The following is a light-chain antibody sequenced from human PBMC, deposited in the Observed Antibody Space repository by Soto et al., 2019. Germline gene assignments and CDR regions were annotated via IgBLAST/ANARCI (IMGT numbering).Light chain of an antibody. CDR1: QSISGW. CDR2: EAS. CDR3: QQYKSHPYT. Sequence: DIQMTQSPSTLSESVGDRVTITCRASQSISGWLAWYQQSPGKAAKFLIYEASSLQSGVPSRFSGSGSGTEFDLTIVCLQPDDFASYYCQQYKSHPYTVGQGTKMEIK. V-gene: IGKV1-5*03. J-gene: IGKJ2*01.